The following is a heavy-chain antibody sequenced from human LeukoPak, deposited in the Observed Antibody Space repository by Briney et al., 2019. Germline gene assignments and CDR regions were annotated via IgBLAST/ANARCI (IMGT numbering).Heavy chain of an antibody. CDR2: INAGNGNT. CDR3: ARDLEGDYYYCYFDY. CDR1: GYTFTSYA. V-gene: IGHV1-3*01. D-gene: IGHD3-10*01. Sequence: ASVKVSCKASGYTFTSYAMNWVRQAPGQRLEWMGWINAGNGNTKYSQKFQGRVTITRDTSASTAYMELSSLRSEDTAVYYCARDLEGDYYYCYFDYWGQGTLVTVSS. J-gene: IGHJ4*02.